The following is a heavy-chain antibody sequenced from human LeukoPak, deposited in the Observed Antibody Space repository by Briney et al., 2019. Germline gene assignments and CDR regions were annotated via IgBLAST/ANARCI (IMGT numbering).Heavy chain of an antibody. CDR3: ATSSNAYNDH. CDR1: GFTFSGFS. V-gene: IGHV3-73*01. Sequence: GGSLRLSCAASGFTFSGFSLRWVRQASGKGLEWVGRIRNKANNYATTYAASVRGRFTISRDDSKNTAYLQMNSLKTEDTALYYCATSSNAYNDHWGQGTLVTVSS. CDR2: IRNKANNYAT. D-gene: IGHD5-24*01. J-gene: IGHJ4*02.